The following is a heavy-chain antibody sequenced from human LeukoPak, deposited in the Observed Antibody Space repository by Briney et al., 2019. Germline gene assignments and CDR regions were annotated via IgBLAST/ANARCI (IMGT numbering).Heavy chain of an antibody. Sequence: GGSLRLSCAASGFTFSSYGMSWVRQAPGKGLEWVSAISGSGGSTYYADSVKGRFTISRDNSKNTLYLQMNSLRAEDTAVYYCAKISGYAVTYYYMDVWGKGTTVTVSS. CDR1: GFTFSSYG. D-gene: IGHD5-12*01. V-gene: IGHV3-23*01. CDR3: AKISGYAVTYYYMDV. J-gene: IGHJ6*03. CDR2: ISGSGGST.